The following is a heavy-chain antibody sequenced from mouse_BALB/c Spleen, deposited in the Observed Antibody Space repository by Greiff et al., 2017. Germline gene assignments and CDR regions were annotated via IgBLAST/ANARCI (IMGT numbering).Heavy chain of an antibody. J-gene: IGHJ2*01. CDR3: ARSMITRYFDY. V-gene: IGHV1-63*02. CDR2: IYPGGGYT. CDR1: GYTFTNYW. D-gene: IGHD2-4*01. Sequence: QVQLQQSGAELVRPGTSVKISCKASGYTFTNYWLGWVKQRPGHGLEWIGDIYPGGGYTNYNEKFKGKATLTADTSSSTAYMQLSSLTSEDSAVYFCARSMITRYFDYWGQGTPLTVSA.